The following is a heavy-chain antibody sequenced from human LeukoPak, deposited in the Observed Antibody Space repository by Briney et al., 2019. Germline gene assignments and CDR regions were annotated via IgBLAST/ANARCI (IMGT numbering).Heavy chain of an antibody. Sequence: GGSLRLSCATSGFTFSNYAMHWVRQAPGKGLEWVSYISSSSSTIYYADSVKGRFTISRDNAKKSLYLQMNSLRAEDTAVYYCARAKSSPNYYYYMDVWGKGTTVTVSS. CDR2: ISSSSSTI. D-gene: IGHD6-13*01. CDR3: ARAKSSPNYYYYMDV. J-gene: IGHJ6*03. CDR1: GFTFSNYA. V-gene: IGHV3-48*01.